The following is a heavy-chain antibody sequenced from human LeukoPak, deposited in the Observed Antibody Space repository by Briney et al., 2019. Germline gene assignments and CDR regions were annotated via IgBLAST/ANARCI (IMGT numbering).Heavy chain of an antibody. V-gene: IGHV1-18*01. D-gene: IGHD2-15*01. J-gene: IGHJ1*01. CDR3: ARDSADCSGGSCYSAEYFQH. Sequence: GASVKVSCKASGYTFNNYGISWVRQAPGQGLEWMGRISAYNGNTNYAQKVQGRVTMTTDTSTSTAYMELRSLRPDDTAVYYCARDSADCSGGSCYSAEYFQHWGQGTLVTVSS. CDR2: ISAYNGNT. CDR1: GYTFNNYG.